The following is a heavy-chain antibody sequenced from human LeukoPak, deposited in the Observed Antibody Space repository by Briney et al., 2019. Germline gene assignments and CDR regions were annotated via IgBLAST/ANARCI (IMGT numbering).Heavy chain of an antibody. J-gene: IGHJ3*02. CDR2: INTNTGNP. V-gene: IGHV7-4-1*02. CDR1: GYTFTGYY. Sequence: ASVKVSCKASGYTFTGYYMHWVRQAPGQGLEWMGWINTNTGNPTYAQGFTGRFVFSVDTSVSTAYLQISSLKAEDTAVYYCAREVMIGAFDIWGQGTMVTVSS. CDR3: AREVMIGAFDI. D-gene: IGHD3-22*01.